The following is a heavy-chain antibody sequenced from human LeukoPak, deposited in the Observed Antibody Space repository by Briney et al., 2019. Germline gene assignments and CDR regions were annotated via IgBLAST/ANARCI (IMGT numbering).Heavy chain of an antibody. Sequence: GGSLRLSCAASGFTFSSYGMHWVRQAPGKGLEWVAFIRYDGSNKYYADSVKGRFTISRDNSKNTLYLQMNSLRAEDTAVYYCAKDQSRYSYGDTVFDYWGQGTLVTVSS. D-gene: IGHD5-18*01. V-gene: IGHV3-30*02. CDR3: AKDQSRYSYGDTVFDY. J-gene: IGHJ4*02. CDR1: GFTFSSYG. CDR2: IRYDGSNK.